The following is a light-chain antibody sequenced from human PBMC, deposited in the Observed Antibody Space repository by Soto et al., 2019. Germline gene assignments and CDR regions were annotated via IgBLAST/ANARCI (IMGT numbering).Light chain of an antibody. CDR1: SSDVGSYNL. CDR2: EVS. V-gene: IGLV2-23*02. J-gene: IGLJ1*01. CDR3: CSYAGSSTYYD. Sequence: QSALTQPASVSGSPGQSITISCTGTSSDVGSYNLVSWYQQRPGKAPKVMIYEVSKRPSGVSNRFSGSKSGNTASLTISGLQAEDEADYYCCSYAGSSTYYDFGTGTKLTVL.